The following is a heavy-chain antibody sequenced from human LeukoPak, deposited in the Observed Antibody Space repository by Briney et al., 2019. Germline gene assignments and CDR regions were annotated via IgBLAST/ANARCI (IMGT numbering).Heavy chain of an antibody. V-gene: IGHV3-33*01. CDR1: GFTFSSYG. CDR2: IWYDGSDK. J-gene: IGHJ3*02. Sequence: GGSLRLSCAASGFTFSSYGMHWVRQAPGKGLEWVAVIWYDGSDKYYADSVKGRFTISRDNSKNTLYLQMNSLRVEDTAVYYCAVEYNSSPYAFDIWGQGTKVTVSS. CDR3: AVEYNSSPYAFDI. D-gene: IGHD2/OR15-2a*01.